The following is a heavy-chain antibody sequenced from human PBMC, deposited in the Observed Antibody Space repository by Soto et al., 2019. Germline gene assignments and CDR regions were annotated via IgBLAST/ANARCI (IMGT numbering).Heavy chain of an antibody. V-gene: IGHV4-61*01. J-gene: IGHJ5*01. D-gene: IGHD6-13*01. CDR2: IYYSGST. CDR1: GGSVSSGSYY. Sequence: ETLSLTCTVSGGSVSSGSYYWSWIRQPPGKGLEWIGYIYYSGSTNYNPSLKSRVTISVDTSKNQFSLKLSSVTAADTAVYYCATDPNARIAAGRGWFDPRCQVTLVTISS. CDR3: ATDPNARIAAGRGWFDP.